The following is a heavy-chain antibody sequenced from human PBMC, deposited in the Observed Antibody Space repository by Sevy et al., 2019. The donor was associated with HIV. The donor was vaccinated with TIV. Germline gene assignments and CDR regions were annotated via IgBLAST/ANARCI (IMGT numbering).Heavy chain of an antibody. CDR3: AKGVSWLVLGGYFDY. D-gene: IGHD6-19*01. CDR1: GFTFRSYA. V-gene: IGHV3-23*01. J-gene: IGHJ4*02. Sequence: RGFLRLSCEASGFTFRSYAMSWVRQAPGKGLEWVSGIIGSGDNTYYADSVKGRFTVSRDNSKNTLYVQMNSLRAEDTAVYYCAKGVSWLVLGGYFDYWGQGTPVSVSS. CDR2: IIGSGDNT.